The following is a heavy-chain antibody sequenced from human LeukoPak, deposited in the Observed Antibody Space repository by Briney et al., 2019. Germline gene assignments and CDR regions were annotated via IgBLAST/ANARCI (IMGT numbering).Heavy chain of an antibody. CDR1: GYTFTGYY. V-gene: IGHV1-2*02. D-gene: IGHD6-19*01. J-gene: IGHJ4*02. Sequence: ASVKVSCKASGYTFTGYYMHWVRQAPGQGLEWMGWINPNSGGTNYAQKFQGRVTMTRDTSISTAYMELSRLRSDDTAVYYCARVPISSGWYYFDYWSQGTLVTVSS. CDR3: ARVPISSGWYYFDY. CDR2: INPNSGGT.